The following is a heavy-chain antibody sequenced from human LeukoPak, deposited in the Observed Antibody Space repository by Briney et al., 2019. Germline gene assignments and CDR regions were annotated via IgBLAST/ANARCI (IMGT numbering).Heavy chain of an antibody. CDR3: ARDLGGYHFGY. V-gene: IGHV1-2*02. D-gene: IGHD1-26*01. CDR1: GYTFTAYY. Sequence: ASVKVSCKASGYTFTAYYLHWVRQAPGQGLEWMGWINPNNGDSKSAQKFQDRVIMTRDTSIRTAYMELGSLRSDDTAVYYCARDLGGYHFGYWGQGTLVTVSS. J-gene: IGHJ4*02. CDR2: INPNNGDS.